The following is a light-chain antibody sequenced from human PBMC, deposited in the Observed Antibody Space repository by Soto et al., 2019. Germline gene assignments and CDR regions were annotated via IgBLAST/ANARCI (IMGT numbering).Light chain of an antibody. V-gene: IGKV1-27*01. CDR2: GAS. Sequence: DIQLTQSPSSLSASVGDRVTITCRVSQGISSYLNWYRQKPGKVPKLLIYGASTLQPGVPSRFSGSGSGTDFTLTISSLQPEDVAIYYCQKHDSVPLTFGPGTKVDIK. CDR1: QGISSY. J-gene: IGKJ3*01. CDR3: QKHDSVPLT.